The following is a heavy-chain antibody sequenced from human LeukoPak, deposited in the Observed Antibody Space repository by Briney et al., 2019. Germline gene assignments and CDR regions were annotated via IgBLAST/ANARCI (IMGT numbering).Heavy chain of an antibody. V-gene: IGHV1-2*02. CDR2: INPNSGDT. CDR1: GGTFSSYA. Sequence: ASVKVSCKASGGTFSSYAISWVRQAPGQGLEWMGWINPNSGDTNYAQKFQGRVTMTRDTSISTAYMELSRLRSDDTAVYYCAKNPYEYYFDYWGQGTPVTVSS. D-gene: IGHD5-12*01. J-gene: IGHJ4*02. CDR3: AKNPYEYYFDY.